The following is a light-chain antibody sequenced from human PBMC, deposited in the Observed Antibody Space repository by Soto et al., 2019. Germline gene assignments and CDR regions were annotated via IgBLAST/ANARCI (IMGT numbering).Light chain of an antibody. CDR2: GAT. Sequence: DIQMTQSPSSLSASVGDRVTITCRASQTVTTYLNWYQQKPGKAPNLLIYGATALHSGVPSIFSGSGSGTDFTLTISSLQPEDFATYFCQQSYSVPQTFGQGTKVEI. V-gene: IGKV1-39*01. J-gene: IGKJ1*01. CDR1: QTVTTY. CDR3: QQSYSVPQT.